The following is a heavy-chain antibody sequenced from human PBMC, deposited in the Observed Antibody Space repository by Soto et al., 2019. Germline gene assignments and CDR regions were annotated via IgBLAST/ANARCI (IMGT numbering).Heavy chain of an antibody. Sequence: GGSLRLSCAASGFTFSSYAMSWVRQAPGKGLEWVSAISGSGGSTYYADSVKGRFTISRDNSKNTLYLQMNSLRAEDTAVYYCAKAGGMVRGVIKNYYYYMDVWGKGTTVTVSS. J-gene: IGHJ6*03. CDR3: AKAGGMVRGVIKNYYYYMDV. CDR1: GFTFSSYA. V-gene: IGHV3-23*01. CDR2: ISGSGGST. D-gene: IGHD3-10*01.